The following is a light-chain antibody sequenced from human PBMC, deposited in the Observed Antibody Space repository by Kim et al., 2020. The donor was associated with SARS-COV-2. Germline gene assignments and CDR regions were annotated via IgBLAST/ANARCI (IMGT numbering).Light chain of an antibody. V-gene: IGLV4-69*01. CDR2: LNNDGSH. Sequence: SVKLICTSGSGHSSGAIEGHQQQPEKGPPYLMQLNNDGSHSKGDGIPDRFSGSSSGAERYLTISSLQSEDEADYCCQTWGTGIRVFGGGTQLTVL. CDR1: SGHSSGA. J-gene: IGLJ3*02. CDR3: QTWGTGIRV.